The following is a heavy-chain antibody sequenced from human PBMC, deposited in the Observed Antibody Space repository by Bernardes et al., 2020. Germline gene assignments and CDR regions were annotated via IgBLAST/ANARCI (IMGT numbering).Heavy chain of an antibody. D-gene: IGHD4-17*01. Sequence: GGSLRLSCAASGFTFSSYGMHWVRQAPGKGLEWVAYISNDGTNKYYADSVKGRFTISKDNSKNTLYLQMNSLRAEDTAVYYCAKAEENTVTTFIDYWDQGTLVTVSS. CDR2: ISNDGTNK. CDR1: GFTFSSYG. CDR3: AKAEENTVTTFIDY. V-gene: IGHV3-30*18. J-gene: IGHJ4*02.